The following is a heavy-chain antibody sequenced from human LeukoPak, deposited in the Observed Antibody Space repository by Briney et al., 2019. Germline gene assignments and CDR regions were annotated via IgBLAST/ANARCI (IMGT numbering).Heavy chain of an antibody. Sequence: ASVKVSCKASGYTFSNYGISWVRQAPGQGLEWMGWISAYNGNTNYAQKLRGRVTMTTDTSTSTTYMELRNLRSDDTAVYYCARVNSGVMGYWGQGTLVTVSS. V-gene: IGHV1-18*01. CDR3: ARVNSGVMGY. D-gene: IGHD3-16*01. CDR1: GYTFSNYG. CDR2: ISAYNGNT. J-gene: IGHJ4*02.